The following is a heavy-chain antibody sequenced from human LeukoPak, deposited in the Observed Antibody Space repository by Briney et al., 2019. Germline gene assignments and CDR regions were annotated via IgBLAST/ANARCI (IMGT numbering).Heavy chain of an antibody. V-gene: IGHV4-30-4*01. CDR3: ARDLWSGYKDPYDPYYYCYGMDV. CDR1: GGSISSGDYY. D-gene: IGHD3-3*01. CDR2: IYYSGST. Sequence: PSETLSLTCTVSGGSISSGDYYWSWIRQPPGKGLEWIGYIYYSGSTYYNPSLKSRVTISVDTSKNQFSLKLSSVTAADTAVYYCARDLWSGYKDPYDPYYYCYGMDVWGQGTTVTVSS. J-gene: IGHJ6*02.